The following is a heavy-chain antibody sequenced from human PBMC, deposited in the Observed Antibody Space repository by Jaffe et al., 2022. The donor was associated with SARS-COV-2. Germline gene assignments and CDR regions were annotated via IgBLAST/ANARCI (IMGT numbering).Heavy chain of an antibody. V-gene: IGHV4-59*01. Sequence: QVQLQESGPGLVKPSETLSLTCTVSGGSISSYYWSWIRQPPGKGLEWIGYIYYSGSTNYNPSLKSRVTISVDTSKNQFSLKLSSVTAADTAVYYCARLSRDYYYYGMDVWGQGTTVTVSS. J-gene: IGHJ6*02. CDR1: GGSISSYY. CDR3: ARLSRDYYYYGMDV. D-gene: IGHD2-2*01. CDR2: IYYSGST.